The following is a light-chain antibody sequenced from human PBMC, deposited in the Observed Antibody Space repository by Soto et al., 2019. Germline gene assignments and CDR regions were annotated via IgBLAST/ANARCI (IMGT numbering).Light chain of an antibody. Sequence: DIQVTQSPSSLSASVGDRVTITCRSSQSISNYLNWYQQKLGKAPKLLICATSSLQSGVPSRFSGSGSGTDFTLIISSLQPADFATYYCQQSYSFPRTFGQGTKVEIK. CDR2: ATS. CDR1: QSISNY. CDR3: QQSYSFPRT. V-gene: IGKV1-39*01. J-gene: IGKJ1*01.